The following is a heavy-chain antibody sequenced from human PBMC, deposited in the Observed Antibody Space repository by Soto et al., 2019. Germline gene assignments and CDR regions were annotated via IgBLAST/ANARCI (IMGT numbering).Heavy chain of an antibody. Sequence: SVTLSLTCAVSGGSISSGGYSWSWIRQPPGKGLEWIGYIYHSGSTYYNPSLKSRATISVDRSKNQFSLKLSSVTAADTAVYYCARVRGAAASRWYFDYWGQGTLVTVSS. CDR2: IYHSGST. J-gene: IGHJ4*02. CDR3: ARVRGAAASRWYFDY. D-gene: IGHD6-13*01. CDR1: GGSISSGGYS. V-gene: IGHV4-30-2*01.